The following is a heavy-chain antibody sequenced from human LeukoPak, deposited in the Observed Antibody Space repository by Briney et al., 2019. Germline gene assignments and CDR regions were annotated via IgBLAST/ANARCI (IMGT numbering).Heavy chain of an antibody. V-gene: IGHV1-69*05. J-gene: IGHJ4*02. CDR2: IIPIFGTA. CDR1: GGTFSSYA. D-gene: IGHD6-19*01. Sequence: ASVKVSCKASGGTFSSYAISWVRQAPGQGLERMGRIIPIFGTANYAQKFQGRVTITTDESTSTAYMELSSLRSEDTAVYYCARPSSGWSGLDYWGQGTLVTVSS. CDR3: ARPSSGWSGLDY.